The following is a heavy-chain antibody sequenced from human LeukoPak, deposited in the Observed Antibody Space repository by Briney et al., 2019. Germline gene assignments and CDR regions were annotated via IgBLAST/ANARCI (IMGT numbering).Heavy chain of an antibody. D-gene: IGHD5-12*01. Sequence: QPGGSLRLSCAASGFTFRNYGMHWIRQAPGKGLEWVGVATIDERSVFCADSVQGRFIISRDNSKTTLYLQMNNLRPEDTALYYCAREALGYRGYDPDHFDSWGQGTLVIVSS. CDR2: ATIDERSV. CDR3: AREALGYRGYDPDHFDS. CDR1: GFTFRNYG. J-gene: IGHJ4*02. V-gene: IGHV3-30*03.